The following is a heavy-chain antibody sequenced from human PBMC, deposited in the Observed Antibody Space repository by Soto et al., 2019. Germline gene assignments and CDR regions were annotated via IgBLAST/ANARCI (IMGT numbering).Heavy chain of an antibody. Sequence: SGPTLVNPTQTLTLTCTFSGFSLSTSGVGVGWIRQPPGKALEWLALIYWDDDKRYSPSLKSRLTITKDTSKNQVVLTMTNMDPVDTATYYCAHTIVTYYDILTDADAFDIWGQGTMVTVSS. V-gene: IGHV2-5*02. CDR3: AHTIVTYYDILTDADAFDI. CDR2: IYWDDDK. J-gene: IGHJ3*02. CDR1: GFSLSTSGVG. D-gene: IGHD3-9*01.